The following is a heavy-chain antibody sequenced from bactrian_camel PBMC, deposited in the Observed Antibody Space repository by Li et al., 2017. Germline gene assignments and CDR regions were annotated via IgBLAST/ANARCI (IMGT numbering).Heavy chain of an antibody. D-gene: IGHD3*01. CDR1: LNPTSDYC. V-gene: IGHV3S1*01. Sequence: HVQLVESGGGSVQTGGSLRLSCAVSLNPTSDYCLGWIRQAPGKEREGVALIYTRDQSAYYLDSVKGRFTISQDNANGTLYLQMDSLRPEDTAMYYCAADVMYCYDGSLLVAGYNYWGQGTQVTVS. J-gene: IGHJ4*01. CDR2: IYTRDQSA. CDR3: AADVMYCYDGSLLVAGYNY.